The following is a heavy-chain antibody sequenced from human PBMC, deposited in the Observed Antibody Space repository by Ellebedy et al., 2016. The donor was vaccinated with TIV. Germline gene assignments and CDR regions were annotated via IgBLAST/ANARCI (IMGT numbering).Heavy chain of an antibody. V-gene: IGHV3-7*03. CDR1: GFNLRSFW. CDR3: VRDIFTAPGYGMDV. D-gene: IGHD1-14*01. J-gene: IGHJ6*02. CDR2: VKEDVNDK. Sequence: PGGSLRLSCATSGFNLRSFWMSWVRQAPGKGLEWVANVKEDVNDKSYVDSVKGRFTISRDNAKNSLYLQMNSLRVEDTAVYYCVRDIFTAPGYGMDVWGQGTTVTVSS.